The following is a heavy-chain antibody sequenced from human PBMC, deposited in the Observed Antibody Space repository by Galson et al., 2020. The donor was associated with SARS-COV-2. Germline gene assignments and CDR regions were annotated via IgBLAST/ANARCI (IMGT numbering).Heavy chain of an antibody. V-gene: IGHV4-39*07. CDR1: GGSISSSRYY. CDR3: AKEAGNSWYFEY. CDR2: IPYSGRT. Sequence: ETLYLTCTVSGGSISSSRYYWGWIRQHPGKGLEWIGSIPYSGRTSYNPSLKSRGTISLATSKNQLSLKLSSVTAADTAVYYCAKEAGNSWYFEYWAQGTLVTVSS. J-gene: IGHJ4*02. D-gene: IGHD4-4*01.